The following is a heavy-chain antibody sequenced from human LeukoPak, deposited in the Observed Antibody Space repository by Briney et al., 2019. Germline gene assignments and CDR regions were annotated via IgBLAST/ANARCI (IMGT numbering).Heavy chain of an antibody. J-gene: IGHJ3*02. V-gene: IGHV3-23*01. D-gene: IGHD1-1*01. CDR2: ISGSGGST. CDR3: AKTRPYTPGAFDI. Sequence: GGSLRLSCAASGFTFSSYGMRWVRQAPGKGREWVSAISGSGGSTYYADFVKGLFTISRDNSTHTLYLQMNSLRAEDTAVYYCAKTRPYTPGAFDIWGQGTMVTASS. CDR1: GFTFSSYG.